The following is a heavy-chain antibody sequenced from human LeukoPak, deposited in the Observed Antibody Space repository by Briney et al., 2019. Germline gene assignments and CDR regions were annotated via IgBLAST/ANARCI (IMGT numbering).Heavy chain of an antibody. CDR1: RDSVSSNSAA. Sequence: SQTLSLTCAISRDSVSSNSAAWNWIRQSPSRGLEWLGRTYYRSKWYSDYAVSVKSRITHNPDTSKNQFSLQLTSVTPEDTAVYYCARASTIVTTITAFDYWGQGSLVTVSS. D-gene: IGHD5-12*01. CDR2: TYYRSKWYS. J-gene: IGHJ4*02. CDR3: ARASTIVTTITAFDY. V-gene: IGHV6-1*01.